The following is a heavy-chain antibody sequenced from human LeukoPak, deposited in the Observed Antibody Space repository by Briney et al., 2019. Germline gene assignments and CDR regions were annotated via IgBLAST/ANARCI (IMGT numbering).Heavy chain of an antibody. J-gene: IGHJ5*02. Sequence: PLETLSLTCAVSGGSISSGGYSWSWIRQPPGKGLEWIGYIYHSGSTYYNPSLKSRVTISVDRSKNQFSLKLSPVTAADTAVYYCASYLRSWFDPWGQGTLVTVSS. CDR1: GGSISSGGYS. CDR3: ASYLRSWFDP. CDR2: IYHSGST. V-gene: IGHV4-30-2*01.